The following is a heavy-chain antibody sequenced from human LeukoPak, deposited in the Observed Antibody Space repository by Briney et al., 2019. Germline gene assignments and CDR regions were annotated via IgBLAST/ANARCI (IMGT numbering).Heavy chain of an antibody. J-gene: IGHJ3*02. CDR3: AREGCSSTSCYWEDAFDI. D-gene: IGHD2-2*01. Sequence: QPGGSLRLSCAASGFTFSSSGMHWVRQAPGKGLEWVAFIRYDGTSKYYADSVKGRFTISRDNSKNTVYLQMNSLRAEDTAVYYCAREGCSSTSCYWEDAFDIWGQGTMVTVSS. CDR2: IRYDGTSK. V-gene: IGHV3-30*02. CDR1: GFTFSSSG.